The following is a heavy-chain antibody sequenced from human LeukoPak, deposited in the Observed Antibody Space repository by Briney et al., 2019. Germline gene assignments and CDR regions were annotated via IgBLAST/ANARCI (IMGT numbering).Heavy chain of an antibody. CDR1: VLTFTSFA. V-gene: IGHV3-30*04. Sequence: SPSSAVSVLTFTSFAMHCGPEAPGKGLGGVAGMSYDGRNESYAEYVKGRFPISRDNSNNTLYLQMNSLRAEDTAVYYCAREYYYDSSGYYGPYYYYGMDVWGQGTTVPVSS. CDR3: AREYYYDSSGYYGPYYYYGMDV. J-gene: IGHJ6*02. D-gene: IGHD3-22*01. CDR2: MSYDGRNE.